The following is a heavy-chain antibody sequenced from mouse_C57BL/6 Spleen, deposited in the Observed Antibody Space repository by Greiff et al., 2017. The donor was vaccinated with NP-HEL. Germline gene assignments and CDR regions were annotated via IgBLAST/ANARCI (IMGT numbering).Heavy chain of an antibody. CDR3: ARDSYDYDGGYAMDY. V-gene: IGHV3-1*01. J-gene: IGHJ4*01. CDR2: ISYSGRT. Sequence: DVQLQESGPGMVKPSQSLSLTCTVTGYSITSGYDWHWIRHFPGNKLEWMGYISYSGRTNYNPSLKSRISITHDTSKNHFFLKLNSVTTEDTATYYCARDSYDYDGGYAMDYWGQGTSVTVSS. D-gene: IGHD2-4*01. CDR1: GYSITSGYD.